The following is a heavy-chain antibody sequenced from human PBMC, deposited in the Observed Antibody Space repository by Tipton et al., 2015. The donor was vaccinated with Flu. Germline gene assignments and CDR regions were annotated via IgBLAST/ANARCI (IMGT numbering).Heavy chain of an antibody. D-gene: IGHD3-10*01. CDR2: LSHSGRT. V-gene: IGHV4-38-2*02. CDR3: ARLTYYYGSGTSDS. Sequence: TLSLTCTVSDYSINSGYFWGWIRQPPGKGLEWIGSLSHSGRTYYNPSLKSRVTISADTWKTQFSLKLSSVTAADTAVYYCARLTYYYGSGTSDSWGQGTLVTVSS. CDR1: DYSINSGYF. J-gene: IGHJ4*02.